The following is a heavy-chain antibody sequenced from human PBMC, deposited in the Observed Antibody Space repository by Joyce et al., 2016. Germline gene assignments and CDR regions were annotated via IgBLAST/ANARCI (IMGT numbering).Heavy chain of an antibody. CDR3: TRSSRTGYTAGWPDFDY. J-gene: IGHJ4*02. CDR1: EFAFSSHA. D-gene: IGHD2-2*02. Sequence: QVPLLESGGGVAQPGRSLRRSCAASEFAFSSHAMHWVRQAPGKGLEWVVVISYDGSHQYYADSVRGRFTISRNNSQNTLYLQMNSLRVEDTAVYYCTRSSRTGYTAGWPDFDYWGQGTLVTVSS. V-gene: IGHV3-30*03. CDR2: ISYDGSHQ.